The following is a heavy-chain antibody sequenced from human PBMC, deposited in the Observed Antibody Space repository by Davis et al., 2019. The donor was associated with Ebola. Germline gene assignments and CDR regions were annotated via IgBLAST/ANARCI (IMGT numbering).Heavy chain of an antibody. CDR3: AREVIVVVVAATRQPYYYYYGMDV. J-gene: IGHJ6*04. CDR2: ISAYNGNT. CDR1: GYTFTSYG. Sequence: ASVKVSCKASGYTFTSYGISWVRQAPGQGLEYMGWISAYNGNTNYVQKFQGRVTMTRDTSTSTVYMELSSLRSEDTAVYYCAREVIVVVVAATRQPYYYYYGMDVWGKGTTVTVSS. D-gene: IGHD2-15*01. V-gene: IGHV1-18*04.